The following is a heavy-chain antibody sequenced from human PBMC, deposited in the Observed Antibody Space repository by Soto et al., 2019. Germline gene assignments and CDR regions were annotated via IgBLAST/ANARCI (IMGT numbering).Heavy chain of an antibody. J-gene: IGHJ5*02. Sequence: QVQLVESGGGVVQPGRSLRLSCAASGFTFSSYAMHWVRQAPGKGLEWVAVISYDGSNKYYADSVKGRFTISRDNSKNTLYLQMNSLRAEDTAVYYCARDLGVESVSWLERHWFDPWGQGTLVTVSS. D-gene: IGHD2-21*01. CDR3: ARDLGVESVSWLERHWFDP. CDR2: ISYDGSNK. V-gene: IGHV3-30-3*01. CDR1: GFTFSSYA.